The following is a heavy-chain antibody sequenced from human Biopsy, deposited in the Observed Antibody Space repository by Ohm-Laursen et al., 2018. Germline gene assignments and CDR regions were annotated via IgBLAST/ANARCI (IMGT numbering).Heavy chain of an antibody. CDR3: ATKLTGYFHH. CDR2: NIPILGTG. Sequence: VKISCKAPEGTFSNYGVNWVRQAPGQGLEWLGGNIPILGTGNYAQKFQDRVTVAADTSTSTATMELRSLRSDDTAVYYCATKLTGYFHHWGQGTLIIVSS. V-gene: IGHV1-69*13. CDR1: EGTFSNYG. J-gene: IGHJ1*01. D-gene: IGHD3-9*01.